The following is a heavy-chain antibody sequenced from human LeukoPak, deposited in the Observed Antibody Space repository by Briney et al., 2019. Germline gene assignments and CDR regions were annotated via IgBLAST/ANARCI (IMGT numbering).Heavy chain of an antibody. CDR2: IGSDDRT. V-gene: IGHV3-23*01. J-gene: IGHJ6*02. D-gene: IGHD3-10*01. CDR1: GFTLRDYA. CDR3: VRDLYYWAAMDV. Sequence: PGGSLRLSCAASGFTLRDYAISWVRQAPGKGLESVSGIGSDDRTHDAETVKGRFAISRGMDESTLFLQMNSLRAEDTALYYCVRDLYYWAAMDVWGQGTTVTVS.